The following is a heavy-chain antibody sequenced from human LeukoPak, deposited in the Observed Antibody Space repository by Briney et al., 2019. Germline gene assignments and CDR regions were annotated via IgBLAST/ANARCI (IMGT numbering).Heavy chain of an antibody. CDR1: GYSISSGYY. J-gene: IGHJ5*02. CDR3: ARGVIAASDWFDP. Sequence: PSETLSLTCTVSGYSISSGYYWGWIRQPPGKGLEWIGSIYHSGSTYYNPSLKSRVTISVDTSKNQFSLKLRSVTAADTAVYYCARGVIAASDWFDPWGQGTLVTVSS. V-gene: IGHV4-38-2*02. D-gene: IGHD6-13*01. CDR2: IYHSGST.